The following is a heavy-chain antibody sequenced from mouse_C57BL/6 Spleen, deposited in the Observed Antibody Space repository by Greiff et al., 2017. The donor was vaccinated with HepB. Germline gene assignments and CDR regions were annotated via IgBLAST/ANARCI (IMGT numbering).Heavy chain of an antibody. J-gene: IGHJ4*01. D-gene: IGHD2-1*01. CDR1: WYTFPRYW. CDR3: ALLYRGNAMDY. V-gene: IGHV1-64*01. Sequence: VQLKQPGAELVKPGASVKFSFQASWYTFPRYWMHLVKQRPGPGLEWIGMILTKSGSTNYNEKFKSKATLTVDKSSSTAYMQLSSLTSEDSAVYYCALLYRGNAMDYWGQGTSVTVSS. CDR2: ILTKSGST.